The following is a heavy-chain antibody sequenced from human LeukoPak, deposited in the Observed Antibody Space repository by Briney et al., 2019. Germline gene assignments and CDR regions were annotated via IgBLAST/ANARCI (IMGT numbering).Heavy chain of an antibody. CDR3: ARDRGVGGSAAIDAFDV. V-gene: IGHV4-59*01. CDR1: GGSISSDY. D-gene: IGHD3-10*01. J-gene: IGHJ3*01. CDR2: IYYSGST. Sequence: SETLSLTCTVSGGSISSDYWSWIRQPPGKGLEWIGYIYYSGSTNYNPSLKSRVTISIDTSRNQFSLKLSSVTAADTAVYYCARDRGVGGSAAIDAFDVWGQGTMATVSS.